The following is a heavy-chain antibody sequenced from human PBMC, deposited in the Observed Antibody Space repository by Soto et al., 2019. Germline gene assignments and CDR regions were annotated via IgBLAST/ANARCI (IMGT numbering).Heavy chain of an antibody. D-gene: IGHD2-15*01. CDR3: ARDLGGWPDY. V-gene: IGHV1-3*01. CDR2: INAGNGNT. CDR1: GYTFTSYA. Sequence: ASVKLSCKDSGYTFTSYAMHWVRQAPGQRLEWMGWINAGNGNTKYSRKFQGRVTITRDTSAGTAYMELSSLRSEDTAVYYCARDLGGWPDYWGQGTLVTVSS. J-gene: IGHJ4*02.